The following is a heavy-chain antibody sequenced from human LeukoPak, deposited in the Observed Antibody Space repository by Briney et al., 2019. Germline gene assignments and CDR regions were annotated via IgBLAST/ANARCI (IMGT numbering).Heavy chain of an antibody. CDR3: ATDLPAPSIFGVVISS. D-gene: IGHD3-3*01. J-gene: IGHJ4*02. CDR1: GYTFTGFH. V-gene: IGHV1-24*01. CDR2: FDPEDGET. Sequence: ASVKVPCKASGYTFTGFHIHWVRQAPGKGLEWMGGFDPEDGETIYAQKFQGRVTMTEDTSTDTAYMELSSLKSEDTAVYYCATDLPAPSIFGVVISSWGQGTLVTVSS.